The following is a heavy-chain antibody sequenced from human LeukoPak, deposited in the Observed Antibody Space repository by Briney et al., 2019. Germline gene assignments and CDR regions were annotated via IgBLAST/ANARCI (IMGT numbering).Heavy chain of an antibody. CDR2: ISAYNGNT. V-gene: IGHV1-18*04. Sequence: ASVKVSCKASGYTFTGYYMHWVRQAPGQGLERMGWISAYNGNTNYAQKLQGRVTMTTDPSTSTAYMELRSLRSDDTAVYYCARNDNGDLDSLWGQGTLVTVSS. CDR1: GYTFTGYY. D-gene: IGHD4-17*01. J-gene: IGHJ4*02. CDR3: ARNDNGDLDSL.